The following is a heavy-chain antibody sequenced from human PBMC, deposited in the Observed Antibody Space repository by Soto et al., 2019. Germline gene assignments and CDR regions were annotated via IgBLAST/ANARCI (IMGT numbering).Heavy chain of an antibody. V-gene: IGHV3-66*01. J-gene: IGHJ6*02. CDR3: AREYSYGYYYYSAMDV. D-gene: IGHD5-18*01. Sequence: EVQLVESGGGLVQPGGSLRLSGPASGFTVSSNYMSWVRQAPGKGLEWVSVIYSGGSTYYADSVKGRFTISRDNSKNTLYLQMNSLRAEDTAVYYCAREYSYGYYYYSAMDVWGQGTTVTVSS. CDR1: GFTVSSNY. CDR2: IYSGGST.